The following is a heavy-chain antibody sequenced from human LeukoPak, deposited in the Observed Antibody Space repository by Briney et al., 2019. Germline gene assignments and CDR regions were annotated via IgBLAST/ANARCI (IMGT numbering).Heavy chain of an antibody. CDR2: INWNGGST. D-gene: IGHD4-23*01. Sequence: SCKASGGTFSSYAMSWVRQAPGKGLEWVSGINWNGGSTGYADSVKGRFTISRDNAKNSLYLQMNSLRAEDTALYHCARDQRGKIDPWGQGTLVTVSS. CDR3: ARDQRGKIDP. V-gene: IGHV3-20*01. J-gene: IGHJ5*02. CDR1: GGTFSSYA.